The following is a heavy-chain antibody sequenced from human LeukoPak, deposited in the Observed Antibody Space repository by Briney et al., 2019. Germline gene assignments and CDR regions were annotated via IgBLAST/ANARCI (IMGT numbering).Heavy chain of an antibody. V-gene: IGHV3-21*01. CDR1: GFTFSSYS. J-gene: IGHJ3*02. CDR3: ARDGYCSGGSCSIQSLDAFDI. D-gene: IGHD2-15*01. Sequence: GGSLRLSCAASGFTFSSYSMNWVRQAPGKGLEWVSSISSSSSYIYYADSVKGRFTISRDNAKNSLYLQMNSLRAEDTAVYYCARDGYCSGGSCSIQSLDAFDIWGQGTMVTVSS. CDR2: ISSSSSYI.